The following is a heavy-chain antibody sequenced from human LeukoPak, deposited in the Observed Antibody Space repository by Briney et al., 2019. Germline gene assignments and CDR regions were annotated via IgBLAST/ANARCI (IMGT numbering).Heavy chain of an antibody. CDR2: ISSSSSYI. Sequence: PGGSLRLSCAASGFTFSSYSMSWVRQAPGKGLEWVSSISSSSSYIYYADSVKGRFTISRDNAKNSLYLQMNSLRAEDTAVYYCASLIMQPSDDAFDIWGQGTMVTVSS. V-gene: IGHV3-21*01. CDR1: GFTFSSYS. J-gene: IGHJ3*02. D-gene: IGHD3-16*01. CDR3: ASLIMQPSDDAFDI.